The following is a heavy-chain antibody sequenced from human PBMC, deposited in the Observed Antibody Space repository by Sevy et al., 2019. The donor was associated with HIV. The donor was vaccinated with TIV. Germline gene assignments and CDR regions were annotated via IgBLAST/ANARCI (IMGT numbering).Heavy chain of an antibody. CDR3: AKSYDYLWGSYRQGWFDP. Sequence: SETLSLTCAVYGGSFNTYQWSWIRQPPGKGLEWIGEINRSGATNYSSSLKSRVTISADKSNNQFSLRLSSVTAADTAVYYCAKSYDYLWGSYRQGWFDPWGQGTLVTVSS. CDR2: INRSGAT. CDR1: GGSFNTYQ. D-gene: IGHD3-16*02. V-gene: IGHV4-34*01. J-gene: IGHJ5*02.